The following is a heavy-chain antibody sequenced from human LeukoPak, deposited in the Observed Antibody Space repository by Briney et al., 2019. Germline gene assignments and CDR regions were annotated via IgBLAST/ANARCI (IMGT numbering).Heavy chain of an antibody. J-gene: IGHJ4*02. V-gene: IGHV3-33*01. CDR1: GFTFSSYG. Sequence: GGSLRLSCAASGFTFSSYGMHWVRQAPGKGLEWVAVIWYDGSNKYYADSVKGRFTITRDNSKNTLYLQMNSLRAEDTAVYYCARDHSSGWYSDYFDYWGQGTLVTVSS. CDR2: IWYDGSNK. CDR3: ARDHSSGWYSDYFDY. D-gene: IGHD6-19*01.